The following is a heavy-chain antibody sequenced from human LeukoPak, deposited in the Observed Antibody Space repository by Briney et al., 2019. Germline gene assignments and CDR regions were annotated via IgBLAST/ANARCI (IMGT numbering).Heavy chain of an antibody. V-gene: IGHV3-7*01. J-gene: IGHJ5*02. CDR2: IKQDGSEK. CDR1: GFTFSSYW. CDR3: ARWYSSGWFDP. D-gene: IGHD6-19*01. Sequence: GGSLRLSCAASGFTFSSYWMSWVRQAPGKGLEWVANIKQDGSEKYYVDSVKGRFTISRDNAKNSLYLRMNSLRAEDTAVYYCARWYSSGWFDPWGQGTLVTVSS.